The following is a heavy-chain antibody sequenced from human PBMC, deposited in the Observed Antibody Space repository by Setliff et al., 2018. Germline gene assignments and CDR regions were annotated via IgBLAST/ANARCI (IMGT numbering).Heavy chain of an antibody. V-gene: IGHV4-34*01. J-gene: IGHJ4*02. D-gene: IGHD3-3*01. CDR3: RFWSSYYKNDY. CDR1: GGSFSDYY. Sequence: NPSETLSLTCTVYGGSFSDYYWGWIRQSPGKGPEWIAEINQSGNTNYNPSLTSRVSVSVDTPTNQFSLKVFSVTAADTAVYYCRFWSSYYKNDYWGQGTLVTVSS. CDR2: INQSGNT.